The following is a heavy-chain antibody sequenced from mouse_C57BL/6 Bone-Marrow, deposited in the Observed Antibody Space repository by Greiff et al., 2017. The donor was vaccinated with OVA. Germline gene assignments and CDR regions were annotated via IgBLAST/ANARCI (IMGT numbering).Heavy chain of an antibody. J-gene: IGHJ1*03. CDR2: FDTNSGGT. D-gene: IGHD2-5*01. Sequence: QVQLQQPGAELVKPGASVKLSCKASGYSFTSYWMHWVKQRPGRGLEWIGRFDTNSGGTKYNEKFKSKATLTVDKPTSTGYMQLSSLTSEESAVYYGESWGSKGWYVDVWGRGTTVTVSS. CDR1: GYSFTSYW. V-gene: IGHV1-72*01. CDR3: ESWGSKGWYVDV.